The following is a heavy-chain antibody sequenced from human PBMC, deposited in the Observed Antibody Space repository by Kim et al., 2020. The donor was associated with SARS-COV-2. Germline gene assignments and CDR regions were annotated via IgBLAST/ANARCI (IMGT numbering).Heavy chain of an antibody. D-gene: IGHD1-26*01. V-gene: IGHV3-15*01. J-gene: IGHJ4*02. Sequence: GGTPDYAAPVKGRFTVSRDDSKNTLYLQMNSLKTVDTAMYYCTTSKGSGGYWGQGTPVTVSS. CDR2: GGTP. CDR3: TTSKGSGGY.